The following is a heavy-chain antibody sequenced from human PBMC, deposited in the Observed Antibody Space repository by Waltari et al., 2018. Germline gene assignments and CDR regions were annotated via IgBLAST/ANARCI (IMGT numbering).Heavy chain of an antibody. CDR2: IDPEDGET. V-gene: IGHV1-69-2*01. CDR1: GSTFPDVY. J-gene: IGHJ1*01. CDR3: VTDKGVVIAFQH. D-gene: IGHD2-21*01. Sequence: EVQLVQSGAEVTKPGATVNISCTTSGSTFPDVYIHWVQQAPGKGLEWMGRIDPEDGETIYAEKFQDRVTRTADTSTDTAYMELSSRRSEDTAVYYCVTDKGVVIAFQHWGQGTVVTVSS.